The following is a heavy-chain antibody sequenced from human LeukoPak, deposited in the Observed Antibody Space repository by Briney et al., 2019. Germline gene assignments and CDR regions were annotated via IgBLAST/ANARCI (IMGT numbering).Heavy chain of an antibody. CDR2: INPNGGNT. CDR3: ARGTGSSRPTSQTKIKSYYFDY. D-gene: IGHD3-10*01. Sequence: ASVKVSCKASGYTFTSYDTNWVRQATGQGLEWMGWINPNGGNTGYAQKFQGRGTMTRNTSISTAYMELSSLRSEDTAVYYCARGTGSSRPTSQTKIKSYYFDYWGQGTLVTVSS. V-gene: IGHV1-8*01. CDR1: GYTFTSYD. J-gene: IGHJ4*02.